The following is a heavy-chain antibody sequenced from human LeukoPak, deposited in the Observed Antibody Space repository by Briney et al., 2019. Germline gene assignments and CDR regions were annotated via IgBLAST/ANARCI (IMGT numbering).Heavy chain of an antibody. D-gene: IGHD2-15*01. J-gene: IGHJ4*02. V-gene: IGHV3-15*01. CDR3: TWVDCSGGSCYFAS. Sequence: GGSLRLSCAASGFTFSNAWMSWVRQAPGKGLEWVGRIKGTTADCTTAYAAPVKGRFLITRDDSQRMVYLQMDSLKIEDTAVYFCTWVDCSGGSCYFASWGQGTQVTVSS. CDR1: GFTFSNAW. CDR2: IKGTTADCTT.